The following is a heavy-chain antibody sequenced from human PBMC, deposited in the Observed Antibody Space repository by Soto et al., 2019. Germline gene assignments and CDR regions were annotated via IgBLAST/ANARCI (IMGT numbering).Heavy chain of an antibody. V-gene: IGHV5-51*01. CDR2: IYPGDSDT. Sequence: PGEPLKISCQGSVYSFANYWIAWVRQMPGKGLEWVGVIYPGDSDTRYSPSFRGQVTISADKSISHVYLQWSSLKASDTAMYYCARNRLRQYYYGMDVWGQGTTVTVSS. D-gene: IGHD3-10*01. CDR1: VYSFANYW. CDR3: ARNRLRQYYYGMDV. J-gene: IGHJ6*02.